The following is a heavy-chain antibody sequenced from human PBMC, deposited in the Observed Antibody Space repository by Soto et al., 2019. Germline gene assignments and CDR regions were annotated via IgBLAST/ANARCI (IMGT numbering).Heavy chain of an antibody. Sequence: VSLTCAVYGGSFSGYYWSWIRQPPGKGLEWIGEINHSGSTNYNPSLKSRVTISVDTSKNQFSLKLSSVTAADTAVYYCARRGYCSSTSCYTPRYGMDVWGQGTTVTGSS. J-gene: IGHJ6*02. V-gene: IGHV4-34*01. CDR3: ARRGYCSSTSCYTPRYGMDV. D-gene: IGHD2-2*02. CDR1: GGSFSGYY. CDR2: INHSGST.